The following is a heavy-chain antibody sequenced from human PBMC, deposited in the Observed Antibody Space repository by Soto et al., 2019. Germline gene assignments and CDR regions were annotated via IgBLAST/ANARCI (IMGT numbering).Heavy chain of an antibody. D-gene: IGHD3-22*01. V-gene: IGHV1-69*01. CDR2: IIPIVETP. CDR3: GSLSQPNYYDTSGFFKDNWFDP. J-gene: IGHJ5*02. CDR1: GGTFNSYD. Sequence: QVQLVQSGAEEKKPGSSMKVSCKASGGTFNSYDINWVRQAPGQGLEWMGGIIPIVETPKYAQKFQGRVTITAEESTNTVYMELSSLSSEDTAMYYCGSLSQPNYYDTSGFFKDNWFDPWGQGNRVTVSS.